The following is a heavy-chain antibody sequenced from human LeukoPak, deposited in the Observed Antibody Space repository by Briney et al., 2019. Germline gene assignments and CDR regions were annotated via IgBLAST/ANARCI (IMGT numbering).Heavy chain of an antibody. V-gene: IGHV3-21*01. CDR2: ISSTSDYI. D-gene: IGHD2-15*01. CDR1: GFTFSTYT. Sequence: GGSLRLSCAAAGFTFSTYTMNWVRQAPGKGLEWVSSISSTSDYIYYADSVKGRFTISRDNAKNSLYLQMSSLRADDTAVYHCARHPRTGYCSGDNCHFDYWGQGTLVTVSS. J-gene: IGHJ4*02. CDR3: ARHPRTGYCSGDNCHFDY.